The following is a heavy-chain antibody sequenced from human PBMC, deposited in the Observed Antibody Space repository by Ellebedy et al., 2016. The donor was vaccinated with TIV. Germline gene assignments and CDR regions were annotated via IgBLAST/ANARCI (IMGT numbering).Heavy chain of an antibody. J-gene: IGHJ6*02. Sequence: ASVKVSCKASGYTFTSYYMHWVRQAPGQGLEWMGIINPSGGSTSYAQKFQGRVTITRDTSASTAYMELSSLRSEDTAVYYCAREGVIVGATRYYYYGMDVWGQGTTVTVSS. V-gene: IGHV1-46*01. CDR1: GYTFTSYY. CDR3: AREGVIVGATRYYYYGMDV. CDR2: INPSGGST. D-gene: IGHD1-26*01.